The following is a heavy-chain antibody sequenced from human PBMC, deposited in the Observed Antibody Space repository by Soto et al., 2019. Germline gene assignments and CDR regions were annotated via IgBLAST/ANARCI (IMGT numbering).Heavy chain of an antibody. Sequence: QVQLVESGGGVVQPGRSLRLSCAASGFTFSSYGMHWVRQAPGKGLEWVAVIWYDGSNKYYADSVKGRFTISRDNSKNTLYLQMNSLRAEDTAVYYCASVMGYCSGGSCYGMDVWGQGTTVTVSS. CDR1: GFTFSSYG. V-gene: IGHV3-33*01. D-gene: IGHD2-15*01. J-gene: IGHJ6*02. CDR3: ASVMGYCSGGSCYGMDV. CDR2: IWYDGSNK.